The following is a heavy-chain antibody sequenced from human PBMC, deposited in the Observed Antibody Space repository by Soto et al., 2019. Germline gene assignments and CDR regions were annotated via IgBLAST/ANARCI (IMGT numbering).Heavy chain of an antibody. CDR3: ARVCRRGITIFGVVGGRAGWIDP. CDR1: GFTFSSYE. J-gene: IGHJ5*02. CDR2: ISSSGSTI. V-gene: IGHV3-48*03. D-gene: IGHD3-3*01. Sequence: GGSLRLSCAASGFTFSSYEMSWVRQAPGKGLEWVSYISSSGSTIYYADSVKGRFTISRDNAKNSLYLQMNSLRAEDTAVYYCARVCRRGITIFGVVGGRAGWIDPWGQGTLVTVSA.